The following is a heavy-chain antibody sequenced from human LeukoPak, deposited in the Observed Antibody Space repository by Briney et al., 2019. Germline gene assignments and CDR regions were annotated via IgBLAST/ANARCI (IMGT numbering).Heavy chain of an antibody. D-gene: IGHD1-26*01. CDR1: GFTFISYA. J-gene: IGHJ4*02. CDR3: AKTRGGELPPFDY. V-gene: IGHV3-23*01. Sequence: GASLRLSCAASGFTFISYAMSWFGQAQGKGLKWVSAISGIGGSTYYADSVKGQFTISRDNSKNTLYLQMNRLRAEDTAVYYCAKTRGGELPPFDYWGQGTLVTVSS. CDR2: ISGIGGST.